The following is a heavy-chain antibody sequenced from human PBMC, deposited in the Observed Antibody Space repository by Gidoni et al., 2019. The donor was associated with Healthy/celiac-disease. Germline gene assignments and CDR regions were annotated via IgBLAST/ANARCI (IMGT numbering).Heavy chain of an antibody. D-gene: IGHD3-10*01. CDR3: ARGVITMVRGVMGFDY. V-gene: IGHV6-1*01. Sequence: YNDYAVSVKSRITINPDTSKNQFSLQLNSVTPEDTAVYYCARGVITMVRGVMGFDYWGQGTLVTVSS. CDR2: YN. J-gene: IGHJ4*02.